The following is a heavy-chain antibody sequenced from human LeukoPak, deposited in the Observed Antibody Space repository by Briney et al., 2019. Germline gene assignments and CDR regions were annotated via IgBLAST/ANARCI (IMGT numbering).Heavy chain of an antibody. CDR2: IYYSGST. CDR1: GGSISSSSYY. V-gene: IGHV4-39*01. CDR3: ARHGTISSESYFDY. Sequence: SETLSLTCTVSGGSISSSSYYWGWIRQPPGKGLEWIGSIYYSGSTYYNPSLKSRVTISVDTSKNQFSLKLSSVTAADTAVYYCARHGTISSESYFDYWGQGALVTVS. J-gene: IGHJ4*02. D-gene: IGHD1-14*01.